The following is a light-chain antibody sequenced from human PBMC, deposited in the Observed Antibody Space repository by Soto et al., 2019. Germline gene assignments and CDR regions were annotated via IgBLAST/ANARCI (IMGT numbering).Light chain of an antibody. J-gene: IGLJ1*01. CDR1: SSDVGGYNY. V-gene: IGLV2-8*01. CDR2: EVN. CDR3: SSYAGSSNV. Sequence: QSVLTQPPSASGSPGQSVAISCTGTSSDVGGYNYVSWYQQHPGKAPKLMIYEVNKRPSGVPDRFPGSKSGNTASLTVSGLQDEDEADYYCSSYAGSSNVFGTGTKVTVL.